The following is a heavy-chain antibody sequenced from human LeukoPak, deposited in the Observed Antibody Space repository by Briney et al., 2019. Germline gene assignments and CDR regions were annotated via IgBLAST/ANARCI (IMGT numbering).Heavy chain of an antibody. CDR2: IYYSGST. CDR1: GGSISSYY. CDR3: ARKLGIAAAGTAYFDY. J-gene: IGHJ4*02. D-gene: IGHD6-13*01. Sequence: SETLSLTCTVSGGSISSYYWSWIRQPPGKGLEWIGYIYYSGSTNYNPSLKSRVTISVDTSKNQFSLKLSSVTGADTAVYYCARKLGIAAAGTAYFDYWGQGTLVTVSS. V-gene: IGHV4-59*08.